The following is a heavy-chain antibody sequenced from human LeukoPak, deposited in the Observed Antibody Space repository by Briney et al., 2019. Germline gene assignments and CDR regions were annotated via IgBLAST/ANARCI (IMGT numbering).Heavy chain of an antibody. CDR1: GGSISSYY. J-gene: IGHJ4*02. D-gene: IGHD3-10*01. CDR3: ARGVPSHYYFDY. Sequence: SETLSLACTVSGGSISSYYWSWIRQPPGKGLEWIGYIYYSGSTNYNPSLKSRVTISVDTSKNQFSLKLSSVTAADTAVYYCARGVPSHYYFDYWGQGTLVTVSS. V-gene: IGHV4-59*12. CDR2: IYYSGST.